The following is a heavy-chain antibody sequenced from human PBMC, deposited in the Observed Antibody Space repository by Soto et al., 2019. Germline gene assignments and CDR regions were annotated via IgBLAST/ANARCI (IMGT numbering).Heavy chain of an antibody. CDR1: GYTFTSYG. D-gene: IGHD4-17*01. CDR2: ISAYNGNT. J-gene: IGHJ3*02. Sequence: ASVKVSCKASGYTFTSYGISWVRQAPGQGLEWMGWISAYNGNTNYAQKLQGRVTMTTDTSTSTAYMELRSLRSDDTAVYYCARDPTFDYGDYGYAFDIWGQGTMVTVSS. V-gene: IGHV1-18*01. CDR3: ARDPTFDYGDYGYAFDI.